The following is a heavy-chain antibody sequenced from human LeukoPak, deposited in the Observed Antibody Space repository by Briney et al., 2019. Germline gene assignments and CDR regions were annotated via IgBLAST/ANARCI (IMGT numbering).Heavy chain of an antibody. CDR1: GGSFSGYY. CDR2: INHSGST. V-gene: IGHV4-34*01. D-gene: IGHD2-2*01. J-gene: IGHJ5*02. Sequence: KPSETLSLTCAVYGGSFSGYYWSWIRQPPGKGLEWVGEINHSGSTNYNPSLKSRVTISVDTSKNQFSLKLSSGTAADTAVYYCARAAEYCSSTSCYWSWFDPWGQGSLVTVSS. CDR3: ARAAEYCSSTSCYWSWFDP.